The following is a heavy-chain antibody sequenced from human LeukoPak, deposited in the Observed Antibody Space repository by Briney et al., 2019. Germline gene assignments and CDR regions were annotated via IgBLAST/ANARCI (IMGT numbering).Heavy chain of an antibody. V-gene: IGHV4-4*02. J-gene: IGHJ5*02. CDR2: IYHSGST. CDR1: GGSISSSNW. CDR3: ARGPRFGELLWHWFDP. Sequence: SETLSLTCVVSGGSISSSNWWSWVRQPPEKGLEWIGEIYHSGSTNYNPSLKSRVTIPVDKSKNQFSLKLSSVTAADTAVYYCARGPRFGELLWHWFDPWGQGTLVTVSS. D-gene: IGHD3-10*01.